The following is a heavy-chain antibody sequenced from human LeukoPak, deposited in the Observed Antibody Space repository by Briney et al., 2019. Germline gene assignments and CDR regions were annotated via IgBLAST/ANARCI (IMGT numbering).Heavy chain of an antibody. CDR1: GYTFTSYG. CDR2: ISAYNGNT. D-gene: IGHD3-10*01. CDR3: ARVVVRGVIIQLGLQDFDY. J-gene: IGHJ4*02. V-gene: IGHV1-18*01. Sequence: GASVKVSCKASGYTFTSYGISWVRQAPGQGLEWMGWISAYNGNTNEAQKLQGRVTMTTDTSTSPAYMELRSLRSDDPAVYYCARVVVRGVIIQLGLQDFDYWGQGTLVTVSS.